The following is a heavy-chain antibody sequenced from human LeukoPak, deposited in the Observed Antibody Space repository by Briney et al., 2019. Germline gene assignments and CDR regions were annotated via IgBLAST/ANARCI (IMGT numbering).Heavy chain of an antibody. CDR1: GYTLTELS. CDR2: FDPEDGET. V-gene: IGHV1-24*01. J-gene: IGHJ4*02. D-gene: IGHD3-16*02. CDR3: ATAYYDYVWGSYRYDY. Sequence: GSVKVSCKVSGYTLTELSMHWVRQAPGKGLEWMGGFDPEDGETIYAQKFQGRVTMTEDTSTDTAYMELSSLRSEDTAVYYCATAYYDYVWGSYRYDYWGQGTLVTVSS.